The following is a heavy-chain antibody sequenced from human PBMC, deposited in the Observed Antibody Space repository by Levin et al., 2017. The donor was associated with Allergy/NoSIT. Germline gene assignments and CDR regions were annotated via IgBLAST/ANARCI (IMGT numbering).Heavy chain of an antibody. CDR2: ISANNGNT. Sequence: ASVKVSCKASGYTFTNYGISWVRQAPGQGLEWMGWISANNGNTKYAQEFQGRVTMTTDSATSTAYMELRSLRSDDTAVYYCAKLMDDASGYSGCRAFDIWGHGAMVIVSS. D-gene: IGHD3-22*01. CDR3: AKLMDDASGYSGCRAFDI. CDR1: GYTFTNYG. V-gene: IGHV1-18*04. J-gene: IGHJ3*02.